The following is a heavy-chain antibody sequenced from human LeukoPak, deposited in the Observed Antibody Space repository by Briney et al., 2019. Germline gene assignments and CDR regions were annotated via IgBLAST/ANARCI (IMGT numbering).Heavy chain of an antibody. CDR2: IYYSGST. V-gene: IGHV4-39*01. CDR1: GGSISGSSYY. CDR3: ARPAPRYYYGSGSYYFDY. J-gene: IGHJ4*02. Sequence: PSETLSLTCTVSGGSISGSSYYWGWIRQPPGKGLEWIGSIYYSGSTYYNPSLKSRVTISVDTSKNQFSLKLSSVTAADTAVYYCARPAPRYYYGSGSYYFDYWGQGTLVTVSS. D-gene: IGHD3-10*01.